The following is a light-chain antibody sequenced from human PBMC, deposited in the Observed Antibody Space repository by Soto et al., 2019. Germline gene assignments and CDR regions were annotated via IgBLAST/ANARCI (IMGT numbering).Light chain of an antibody. CDR1: QSVSSNY. CDR2: DAS. V-gene: IGKV3D-20*01. J-gene: IGKJ1*01. CDR3: QHYGSSLWT. Sequence: EIVLTQSPGTLSLSPGERATLSCGASQSVSSNYLAEYQQKPGLAPRLLIYDASTRATGIPPRFSGGGSGTDFSLTISSLQSEDFAVYFCQHYGSSLWTFGQGTKVDIK.